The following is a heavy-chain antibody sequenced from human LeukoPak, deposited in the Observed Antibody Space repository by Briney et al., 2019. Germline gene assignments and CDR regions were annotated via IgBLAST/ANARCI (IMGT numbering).Heavy chain of an antibody. D-gene: IGHD2-21*02. CDR1: GYTFTSYY. CDR3: ARMALAYCGGDCYPPADY. CDR2: INPSGGST. Sequence: ASVMVSCKASGYTFTSYYIHWVRQAPGQGLEWMGIINPSGGSTSYAQKFQGRVTMTRDTSTDTVYMELSSLRSEDTAVYYCARMALAYCGGDCYPPADYWGQGTLVTVSS. J-gene: IGHJ4*02. V-gene: IGHV1-46*01.